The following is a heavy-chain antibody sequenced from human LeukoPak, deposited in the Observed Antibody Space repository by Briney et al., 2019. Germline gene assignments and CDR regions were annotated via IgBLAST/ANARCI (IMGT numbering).Heavy chain of an antibody. CDR1: GYTFTINY. CDR3: ARDNSVRDEAWWFNP. Sequence: GASVTVSCKAFGYTFTINYMQWVRQAPGQGPEWMGVISPSGGSTTYAQKFQDRLTLTRDMSTSTDYLELSSLRSEDTAVYYCARDNSVRDEAWWFNPWGQGTLVTVSS. D-gene: IGHD5-24*01. CDR2: ISPSGGST. V-gene: IGHV1-46*01. J-gene: IGHJ5*02.